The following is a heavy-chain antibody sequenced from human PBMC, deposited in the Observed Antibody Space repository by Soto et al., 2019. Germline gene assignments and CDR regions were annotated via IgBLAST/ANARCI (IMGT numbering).Heavy chain of an antibody. CDR2: INSDGSTI. Sequence: PGGSLRLSCAASGFTFGPFWMHWVRQAPGKGLVWLSHINSDGSTIVYADSVKGRFTISRDNAKNKLYLQMNSLRVEDTAVYYCTRDRGYLDSFDLWGQGTMVTVSS. CDR3: TRDRGYLDSFDL. D-gene: IGHD3-10*01. CDR1: GFTFGPFW. J-gene: IGHJ3*01. V-gene: IGHV3-74*01.